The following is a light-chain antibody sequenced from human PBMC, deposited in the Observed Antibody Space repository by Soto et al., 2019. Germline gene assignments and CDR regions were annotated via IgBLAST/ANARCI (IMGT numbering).Light chain of an antibody. J-gene: IGLJ1*01. CDR2: DNN. CDR3: GTWDSSLSAVYV. Sequence: VLTQPPSVSAAPGQKVTISCSGSSSNIGNNYVSWYQQLPGTAPKLLIYDNNKRPSGIPDRFSGSKSGTSATLGITGLQTGDEADYYCGTWDSSLSAVYVFGTGTKVTVL. CDR1: SSNIGNNY. V-gene: IGLV1-51*01.